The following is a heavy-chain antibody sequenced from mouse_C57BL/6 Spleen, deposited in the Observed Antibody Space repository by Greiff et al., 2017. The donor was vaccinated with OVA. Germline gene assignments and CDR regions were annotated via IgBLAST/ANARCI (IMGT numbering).Heavy chain of an antibody. Sequence: QVQLQQPGAELVKPGASVKLSCKASGYTFTSYWMHWVKQRPGQGLEWIGMIHHNSGSTNYNEKFKSKATLTVDKSSSTAYMQLSSLTSEDSAVYYCARGYDYNWYFDVWGTGTTVTVSS. CDR3: ARGYDYNWYFDV. V-gene: IGHV1-64*01. D-gene: IGHD2-4*01. J-gene: IGHJ1*03. CDR1: GYTFTSYW. CDR2: IHHNSGST.